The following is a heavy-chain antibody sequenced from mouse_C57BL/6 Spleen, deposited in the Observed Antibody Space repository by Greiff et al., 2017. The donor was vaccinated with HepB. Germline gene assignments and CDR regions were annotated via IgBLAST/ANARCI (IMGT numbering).Heavy chain of an antibody. CDR3: AREYSNYVGGVYFDV. Sequence: DVMLVESGGGLVKPGGSLKLSCAASGFTFSSYAMSWVRQTPEKRLEWVATISDGGSYTYYPDNVKGRFTISRDNAKNNLYLQMSHLKSEDTAMYYCAREYSNYVGGVYFDVWGTGTPVTVSS. CDR2: ISDGGSYT. CDR1: GFTFSSYA. J-gene: IGHJ1*03. D-gene: IGHD2-5*01. V-gene: IGHV5-4*01.